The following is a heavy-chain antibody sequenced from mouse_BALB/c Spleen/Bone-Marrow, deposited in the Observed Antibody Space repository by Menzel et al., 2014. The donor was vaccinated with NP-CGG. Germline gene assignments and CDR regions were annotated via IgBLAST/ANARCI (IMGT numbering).Heavy chain of an antibody. CDR3: ARYYYGSSYAMDY. CDR1: GFNIKDTY. V-gene: IGHV14-3*02. D-gene: IGHD1-1*01. J-gene: IGHJ4*01. CDR2: IDPANGNT. Sequence: VQLQQPGAELVKPGASVKLPCTASGFNIKDTYMHWVKQRPEQGLEWIGRIDPANGNTKYDPKFQGKATITADTSSNTAYLQLSSLTSEDTAVYYCARYYYGSSYAMDYWGQGTSVTVSS.